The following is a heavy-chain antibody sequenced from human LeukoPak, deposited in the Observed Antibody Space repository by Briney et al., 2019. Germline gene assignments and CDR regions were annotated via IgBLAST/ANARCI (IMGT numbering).Heavy chain of an antibody. CDR2: INPNSGGT. CDR3: ASNHYYDSSGYYSSFDY. V-gene: IGHV1-2*02. D-gene: IGHD3-22*01. J-gene: IGHJ4*02. Sequence: GSSVKVSCKASGYTFTGYYMHWVRQAPGQGLEWMGWINPNSGGTNYAQKFQGRVTMTRDTSISTAYMELSRLRSDDTAVYYCASNHYYDSSGYYSSFDYWGQGTLVTVSS. CDR1: GYTFTGYY.